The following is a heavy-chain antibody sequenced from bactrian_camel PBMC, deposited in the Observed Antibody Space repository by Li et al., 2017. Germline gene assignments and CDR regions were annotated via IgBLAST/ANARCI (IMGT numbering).Heavy chain of an antibody. D-gene: IGHD2*01. V-gene: IGHV3S42*01. CDR1: GFTFRTAA. J-gene: IGHJ6*01. Sequence: QLVESGGGLVQPGGSPRLSCAASGFTFRTAAMSWVRQAPGKGLEWVSSISAGGGGYITYADAVKGRFTISRDNAKNTLYLQMDSLKPEDTAMYYCAAEPAVFGYCGGDYYPSNGFWGQGTQVTVS. CDR2: ISAGGGGYI. CDR3: AAEPAVFGYCGGDYYPSNGF.